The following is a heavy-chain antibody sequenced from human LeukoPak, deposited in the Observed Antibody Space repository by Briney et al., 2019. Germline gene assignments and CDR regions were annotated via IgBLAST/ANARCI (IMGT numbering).Heavy chain of an antibody. D-gene: IGHD6-19*01. J-gene: IGHJ4*02. V-gene: IGHV4-4*02. Sequence: SETLSLTCAVSGGSISSSNWWSWVRQPPGEGLEWIGEIYHSGSTNYNPSLKSRVTISVDKSKNQFSLKLSSVTAADTAVYYCARDQVAVAGTSSFFDYWGQGTLVTVSS. CDR3: ARDQVAVAGTSSFFDY. CDR1: GGSISSSNW. CDR2: IYHSGST.